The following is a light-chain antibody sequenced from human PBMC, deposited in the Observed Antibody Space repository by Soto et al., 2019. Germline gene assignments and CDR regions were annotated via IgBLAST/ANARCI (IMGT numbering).Light chain of an antibody. CDR1: SSDVGGYNY. CDR3: CSYAGSYTYV. V-gene: IGLV2-11*01. CDR2: DVS. Sequence: QSARTQPRSVSGSPGQSVTDSCTGTSSDVGGYNYVSWYQQHPGKAPKLMIYDVSKRPSGVPDRFSGSKSGNTASLTISGLQAEDEADYYCCSYAGSYTYVFGTATKVTVL. J-gene: IGLJ1*01.